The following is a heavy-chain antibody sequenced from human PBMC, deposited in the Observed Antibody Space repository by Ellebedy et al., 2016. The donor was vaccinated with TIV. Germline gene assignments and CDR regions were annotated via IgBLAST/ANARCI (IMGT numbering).Heavy chain of an antibody. Sequence: GGSLRLSCAAFAFTFVTHDMHWVRQAPGKGLEWVAFIQYDGSKTYYADSVKSRFTISRHNSKNTLYLQMNSLRAEDTAVYYCARDGGYQLPRFDYYYYGMDVWGQGTTVTVSS. CDR2: IQYDGSKT. V-gene: IGHV3-30*02. CDR3: ARDGGYQLPRFDYYYYGMDV. J-gene: IGHJ6*02. CDR1: AFTFVTHD. D-gene: IGHD2-2*01.